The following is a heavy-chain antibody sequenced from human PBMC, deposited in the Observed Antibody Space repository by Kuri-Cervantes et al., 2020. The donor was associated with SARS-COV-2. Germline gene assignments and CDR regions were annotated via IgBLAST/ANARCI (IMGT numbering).Heavy chain of an antibody. Sequence: GESLKISCAASGFTFSSYAMSWVRQAPGKGLEWVSAISGSGGSTYYADSVKGRFTISRDNSKNSLYLQMNSLRAEDTAVYYCARMSVGSGSYPLRYWGQGTLVTVSS. CDR3: ARMSVGSGSYPLRY. CDR1: GFTFSSYA. CDR2: ISGSGGST. J-gene: IGHJ4*02. D-gene: IGHD3-10*01. V-gene: IGHV3-23*01.